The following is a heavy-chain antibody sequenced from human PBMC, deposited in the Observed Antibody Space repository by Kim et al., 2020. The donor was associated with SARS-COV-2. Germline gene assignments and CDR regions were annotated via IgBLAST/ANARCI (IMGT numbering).Heavy chain of an antibody. J-gene: IGHJ6*02. D-gene: IGHD3-22*01. Sequence: ASVKVSCKASGYMFTSYDINWVRQATGQGLEWMGWMNPNSGNAGYAQKFQGRVTMTRSTSISTAYMELSSLRSEDTAVYYCARRLGYYDSSGSRYYDMDVWGQGTTVTVSS. CDR1: GYMFTSYD. CDR2: MNPNSGNA. CDR3: ARRLGYYDSSGSRYYDMDV. V-gene: IGHV1-8*01.